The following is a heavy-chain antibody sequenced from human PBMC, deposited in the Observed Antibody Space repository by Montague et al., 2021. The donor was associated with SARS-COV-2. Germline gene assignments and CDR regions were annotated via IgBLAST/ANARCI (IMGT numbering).Heavy chain of an antibody. CDR1: GRSMRSDSFY. CDR2: VLYSGTT. J-gene: IGHJ6*02. D-gene: IGHD4-17*01. V-gene: IGHV4-39*01. CDR3: AIQAVGYGDFGGSYYYNGVDV. Sequence: SETLSLTCTVSGRSMRSDSFYWVWIRQPPGRSLEWIGYVLYSGTTYYNPSLKSRVTISADTSKNEFSLEMTSVTAADTAVYYCAIQAVGYGDFGGSYYYNGVDVWGQGTTVTVSS.